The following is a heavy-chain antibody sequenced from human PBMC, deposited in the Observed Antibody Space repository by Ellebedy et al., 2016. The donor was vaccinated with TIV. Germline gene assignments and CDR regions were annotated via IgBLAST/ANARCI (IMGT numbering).Heavy chain of an antibody. J-gene: IGHJ4*02. Sequence: GESLKISCAASGFTFSMYWMHWVRQVPGTGLVWVSRISSDVTGPTYADSVRGRFTVSRDNAKNTVYLQMRSLRVEDTAVYYCARGVLNSGYYPDKWGPGTLVTVSS. D-gene: IGHD3-22*01. CDR1: GFTFSMYW. CDR2: ISSDVTGP. V-gene: IGHV3-74*01. CDR3: ARGVLNSGYYPDK.